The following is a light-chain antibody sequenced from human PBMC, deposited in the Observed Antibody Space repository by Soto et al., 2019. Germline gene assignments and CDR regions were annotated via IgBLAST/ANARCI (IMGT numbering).Light chain of an antibody. CDR1: QDISVY. CDR3: QKFNTAPLT. CDR2: SAS. V-gene: IGKV1-27*01. Sequence: DIQMTQSPSSLSASVGDRVTITCRASQDISVYLAWYQQKPGKVPKLLIYSASTLQSGVPSRFSGSGSGTDFTITIISLQPEDVATYFCQKFNTAPLTFGQGTRLEIK. J-gene: IGKJ5*01.